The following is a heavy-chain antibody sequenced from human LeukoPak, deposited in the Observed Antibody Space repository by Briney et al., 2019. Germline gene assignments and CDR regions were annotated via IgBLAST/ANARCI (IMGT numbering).Heavy chain of an antibody. CDR2: ISSKGVST. J-gene: IGHJ4*02. D-gene: IGHD5-12*01. CDR3: ARGDGFGGYDLISY. CDR1: GFTISIYA. V-gene: IGHV3-64D*09. Sequence: PGGSLRLSCSASGFTISIYAMHWVRQAPGKGLEYVAGISSKGVSTYYADSVKGRFTISRDNSKDTMFLQMSSLRAEDTAVYYCARGDGFGGYDLISYWGQGTLVTVSS.